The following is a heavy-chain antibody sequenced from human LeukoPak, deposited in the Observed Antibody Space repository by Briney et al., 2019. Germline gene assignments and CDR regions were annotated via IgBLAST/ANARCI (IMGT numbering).Heavy chain of an antibody. J-gene: IGHJ4*02. Sequence: GGSLRLSCVASGFTFSNYGMHWVRQAPGKGLEWVAFISHDGRNTFYADSVKGRFTISRDNSQNTLYLQMNSLRSEDTAVYYCAQGRCSGGNCYDFDYWGQGTLVTVSS. D-gene: IGHD2-15*01. CDR1: GFTFSNYG. V-gene: IGHV3-30*18. CDR2: ISHDGRNT. CDR3: AQGRCSGGNCYDFDY.